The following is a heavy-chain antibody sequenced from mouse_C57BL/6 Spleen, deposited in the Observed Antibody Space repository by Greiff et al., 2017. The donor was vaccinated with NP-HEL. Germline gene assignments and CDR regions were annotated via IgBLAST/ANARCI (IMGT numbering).Heavy chain of an antibody. J-gene: IGHJ1*03. V-gene: IGHV1-53*01. Sequence: VKLQQPGTELVKPGASVKLSCKASGYTFTSYWMHWVKQRPGQGLEWIGNINPSNGGTNYNEKFKSKATLTVDKSSSTAYMQLSSLTSEDSAVYYCARHGSSYINFDVWGTGTTVTVSS. CDR1: GYTFTSYW. CDR2: INPSNGGT. D-gene: IGHD1-1*01. CDR3: ARHGSSYINFDV.